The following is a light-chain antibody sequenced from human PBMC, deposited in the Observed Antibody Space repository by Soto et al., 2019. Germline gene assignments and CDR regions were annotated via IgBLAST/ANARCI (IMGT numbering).Light chain of an antibody. CDR1: GSSIGTNT. Sequence: QSVLTQPPSASGTPGQRVTISCSGSGSSIGTNTVNWYRQLPGTAPKLLIYGNNQRPSGVPDRVSGSKSGTSASLAISGLQSEDEADYYCAAWDGSLNHVLFGGGTKVTVL. CDR3: AAWDGSLNHVL. CDR2: GNN. J-gene: IGLJ2*01. V-gene: IGLV1-44*01.